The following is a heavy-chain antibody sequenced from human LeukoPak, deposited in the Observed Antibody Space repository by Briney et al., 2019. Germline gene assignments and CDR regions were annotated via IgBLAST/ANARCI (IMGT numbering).Heavy chain of an antibody. V-gene: IGHV4-59*01. CDR2: IDYSGST. CDR3: ARTRTVYQYYYYMDV. D-gene: IGHD2-2*01. Sequence: SETLSLTCTVSGGSISSYYWSWIRQPPGKGLEWIGYIDYSGSTNYNLSLNGRVTISVDTSKNQFSLKLTSVTAADTAVYYCARTRTVYQYYYYMDVWGKGTTVTVAS. J-gene: IGHJ6*03. CDR1: GGSISSYY.